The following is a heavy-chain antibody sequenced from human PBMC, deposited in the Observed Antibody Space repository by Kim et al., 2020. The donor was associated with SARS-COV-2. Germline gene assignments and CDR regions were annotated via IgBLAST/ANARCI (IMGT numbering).Heavy chain of an antibody. CDR1: GGTFSSYA. Sequence: SVKVSCKASGGTFSSYAISWVRQAPGQGLEWMGGIIPIFGTANYAQKFQGRVTITADESTSTAYMELSSLRSEDTAVYYCARDGGRDGYNLFDYWGQGTLVTVAS. V-gene: IGHV1-69*13. CDR2: IIPIFGTA. CDR3: ARDGGRDGYNLFDY. J-gene: IGHJ4*02. D-gene: IGHD5-12*01.